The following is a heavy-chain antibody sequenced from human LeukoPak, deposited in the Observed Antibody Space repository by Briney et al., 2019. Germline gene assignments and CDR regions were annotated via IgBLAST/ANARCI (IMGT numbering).Heavy chain of an antibody. CDR1: GYTFTGYY. CDR2: INPNSGGT. D-gene: IGHD2-2*02. Sequence: ASVKVSCKASGYTFTGYYMYWVRQAPGQGLEWMGWINPNSGGTNYAQKFQGWVTMTRDTSISTAYMELSRLRSDDTAVYYCARGQVGGVVPAAIKGFDYWGQGTLVTVSS. V-gene: IGHV1-2*04. CDR3: ARGQVGGVVPAAIKGFDY. J-gene: IGHJ4*02.